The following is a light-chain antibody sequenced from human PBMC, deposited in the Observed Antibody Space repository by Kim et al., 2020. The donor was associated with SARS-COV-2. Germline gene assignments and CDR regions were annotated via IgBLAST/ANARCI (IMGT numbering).Light chain of an antibody. V-gene: IGLV3-1*01. Sequence: SYELTQPPSVSVSPGQTASITCSGDKLGDKYASWYQQKPGQSPVVVIFRDNRRPSGIPERFSGSIFGNTATLPISGTQAVDEADYFCQAWDSSIYVFGSG. CDR2: RDN. J-gene: IGLJ1*01. CDR1: KLGDKY. CDR3: QAWDSSIYV.